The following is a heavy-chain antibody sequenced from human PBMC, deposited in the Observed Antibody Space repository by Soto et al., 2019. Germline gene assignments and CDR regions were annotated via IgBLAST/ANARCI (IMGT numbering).Heavy chain of an antibody. V-gene: IGHV3-49*04. CDR2: IRAKTYGGTA. Sequence: GGSLRLSCTASGFTFGDHAMNWVRQAPGKGLEWVGFIRAKTYGGTAEYAASVKGRFTISRDDSKSIAYLQMNSLKTEDTAVYYCTYDSSGYSYYFDHWGQGTLVTVSS. CDR1: GFTFGDHA. D-gene: IGHD3-22*01. J-gene: IGHJ4*02. CDR3: TYDSSGYSYYFDH.